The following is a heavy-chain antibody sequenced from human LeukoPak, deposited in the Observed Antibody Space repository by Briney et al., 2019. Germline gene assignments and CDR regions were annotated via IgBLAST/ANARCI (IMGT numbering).Heavy chain of an antibody. CDR3: ARVPFSWFGELVEYFDY. Sequence: SETLSLTCAVYGGSFSGYYWNWIRQPPGKGLEWIGEINHSGSTNYNPSLKSRVTISVDTSKNQFSLKLSSVTAADTAVYYCARVPFSWFGELVEYFDYWGQGTLVTVSS. D-gene: IGHD3-10*01. J-gene: IGHJ4*02. V-gene: IGHV4-34*01. CDR2: INHSGST. CDR1: GGSFSGYY.